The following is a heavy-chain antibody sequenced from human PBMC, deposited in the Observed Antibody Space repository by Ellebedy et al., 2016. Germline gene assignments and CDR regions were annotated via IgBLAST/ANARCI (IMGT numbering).Heavy chain of an antibody. J-gene: IGHJ4*02. CDR3: AVAECGGDCYAIDY. Sequence: ASVTVSCKVSGYTLTELSMHWLRQAPGKGLEWVGGFDPEDCETIYAQKFQGRVTMTEDTSTDTAYMEMSSLRSEDTAVYYCAVAECGGDCYAIDYWGQGTLVTVSS. V-gene: IGHV1-24*01. D-gene: IGHD2-21*02. CDR2: FDPEDCET. CDR1: GYTLTELS.